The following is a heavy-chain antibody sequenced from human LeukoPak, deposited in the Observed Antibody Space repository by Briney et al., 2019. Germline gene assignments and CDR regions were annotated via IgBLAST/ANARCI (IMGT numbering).Heavy chain of an antibody. D-gene: IGHD3-3*01. V-gene: IGHV3-23*01. CDR2: ISGSGGST. J-gene: IGHJ3*01. CDR3: AKGWSGYFRSPFDL. Sequence: GGSLRLSCAASGFTFSSYAMSWVRQAPGKGLEWVSAISGSGGSTYYADSVKGRFTISGGNSKNTLYLQMNNLRAEDTAVYYCAKGWSGYFRSPFDLWGQGTMVTVSS. CDR1: GFTFSSYA.